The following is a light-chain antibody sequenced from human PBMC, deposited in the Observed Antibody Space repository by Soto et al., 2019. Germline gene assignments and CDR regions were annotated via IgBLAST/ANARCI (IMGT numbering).Light chain of an antibody. CDR1: QSVSGGY. CDR2: DTS. V-gene: IGKV3-20*01. J-gene: IGKJ2*03. Sequence: ETVLTQSPGTLSLSPGERATLSCRASQSVSGGYLGWYQQKPGQAPRLLIYDTSRRANGIPDRFSGSGSGTDFTLTISRLEPEDSAVYYCHQYINPPNSFGQGTKLEIK. CDR3: HQYINPPNS.